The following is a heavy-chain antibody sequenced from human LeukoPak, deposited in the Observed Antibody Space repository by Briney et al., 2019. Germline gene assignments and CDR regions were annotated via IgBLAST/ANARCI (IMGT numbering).Heavy chain of an antibody. CDR3: ARGVEVITMIPGY. CDR1: GGSISSSSYY. J-gene: IGHJ4*02. Sequence: PSETLSLTCTVSGGSISSSSYYWGWIRQPPGKGLEWIGSIYYSGSPYYNPSLKSRVTISVDTSKKQFSLKLSSVTAADTAVYYCARGVEVITMIPGYWGQGTLVTVSS. D-gene: IGHD3-22*01. V-gene: IGHV4-39*01. CDR2: IYYSGSP.